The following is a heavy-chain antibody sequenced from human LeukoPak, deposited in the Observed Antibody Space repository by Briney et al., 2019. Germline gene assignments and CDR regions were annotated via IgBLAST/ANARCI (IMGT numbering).Heavy chain of an antibody. CDR2: INWNGSST. CDR3: ARDMLLGDAFDI. J-gene: IGHJ3*02. D-gene: IGHD2-15*01. V-gene: IGHV3-20*04. Sequence: GGSLRLSCATSGFLFEDHAINWVRQAPGKGLEWVSNINWNGSSTGYADSVKGRFTISRDNAKNSLYLQMNGLRDDDTALYFCARDMLLGDAFDIWGQGAMVIVSS. CDR1: GFLFEDHA.